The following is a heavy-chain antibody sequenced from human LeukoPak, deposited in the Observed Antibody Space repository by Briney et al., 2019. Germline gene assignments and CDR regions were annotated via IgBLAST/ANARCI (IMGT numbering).Heavy chain of an antibody. J-gene: IGHJ5*02. CDR3: ARYTTSTLPNWFDP. D-gene: IGHD2/OR15-2a*01. CDR2: IYYTVST. CDR1: GGSISGYF. Sequence: SETLSLACTVSGGSISGYFWSWIRQPPGKGLEWIGYIYYTVSTSYNPSLTSRVTISLDTSKNQFSLRLSSVTAADTAIYYCARYTTSTLPNWFDPWGQGTLVTVSS. V-gene: IGHV4-59*08.